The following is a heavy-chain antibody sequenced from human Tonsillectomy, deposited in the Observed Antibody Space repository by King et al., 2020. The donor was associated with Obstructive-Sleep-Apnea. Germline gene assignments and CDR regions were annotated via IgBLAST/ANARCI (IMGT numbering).Heavy chain of an antibody. Sequence: QLQESGPGLVKPSQTLSLTCTVSGGSISSGEYYWSWIRQPPGKGLEWIGYIYYSGSTYYNPSLKSRVTTSVDTSKNQFSLKLSSVTAADTAVYYCARDGGRYYYGSGSYYYFDYWGQGTLVTVSS. J-gene: IGHJ4*02. D-gene: IGHD3-10*01. CDR2: IYYSGST. V-gene: IGHV4-30-4*01. CDR1: GGSISSGEYY. CDR3: ARDGGRYYYGSGSYYYFDY.